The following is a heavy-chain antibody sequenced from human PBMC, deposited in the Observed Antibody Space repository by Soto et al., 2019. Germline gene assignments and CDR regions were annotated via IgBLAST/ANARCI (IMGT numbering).Heavy chain of an antibody. CDR1: GGSISSYY. D-gene: IGHD1-20*01. V-gene: IGHV4-59*13. Sequence: ASETLSLTCTVSGGSISSYYWRWSREPPGKGLEWIGYIYYSGSTNYNPSHKSRVTISVDTSKNQFSLKLSSVTAADTAVYYCARVISDNWNYYDYWGQGTLVTVSS. J-gene: IGHJ4*02. CDR3: ARVISDNWNYYDY. CDR2: IYYSGST.